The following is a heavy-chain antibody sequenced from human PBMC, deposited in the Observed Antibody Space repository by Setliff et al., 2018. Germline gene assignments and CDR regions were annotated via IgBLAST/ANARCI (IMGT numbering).Heavy chain of an antibody. CDR1: GFSVGSTY. V-gene: IGHV3-53*04. J-gene: IGHJ4*02. CDR3: ARAGTVGERIAGWDS. D-gene: IGHD3-3*01. CDR2: IYSGGGT. Sequence: GGSLRLSCVASGFSVGSTYMTWVRQAPGKGLEWVPVIYSGGGTDYLDSLRGRFTISRSNSRNTVYLQMNGLRVEDTAVYFCARAGTVGERIAGWDSWGPGTLVTVSS.